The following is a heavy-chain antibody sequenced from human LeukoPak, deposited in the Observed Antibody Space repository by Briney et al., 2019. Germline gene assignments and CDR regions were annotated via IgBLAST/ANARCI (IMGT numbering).Heavy chain of an antibody. CDR1: GGTFSSYA. J-gene: IGHJ6*03. CDR2: IIPIFGTA. D-gene: IGHD3-22*01. V-gene: IGHV1-69*06. Sequence: ASVKVSCKASGGTFSSYAISWVRQAPGQGLEWMGGIIPIFGTANYAQKFQGRVTITANKSTSTAYMELSSLRSEDTAVYYCARGNYDSSGAYYYYYYMDVWGKGTTVTISS. CDR3: ARGNYDSSGAYYYYYYMDV.